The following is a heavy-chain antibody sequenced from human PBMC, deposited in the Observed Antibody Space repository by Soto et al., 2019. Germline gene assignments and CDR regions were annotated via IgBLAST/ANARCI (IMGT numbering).Heavy chain of an antibody. CDR2: ISAYNGNT. V-gene: IGHV1-18*01. J-gene: IGHJ5*02. Sequence: QVQLVQSGAEVKKPGASVKVSCKASGYTFTSYGISWVRQAPGQGLEWMGWISAYNGNTNYAQKLQGRVTMTTDTSPSTAYMELGRLRSDDTAVYYCARALSYSSSLGWFDPWGQGTLVTVSS. D-gene: IGHD6-6*01. CDR3: ARALSYSSSLGWFDP. CDR1: GYTFTSYG.